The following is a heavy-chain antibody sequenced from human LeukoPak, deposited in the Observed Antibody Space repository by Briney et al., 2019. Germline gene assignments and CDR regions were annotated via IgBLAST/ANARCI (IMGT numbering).Heavy chain of an antibody. CDR1: GGSMSYIF. D-gene: IGHD3-9*01. V-gene: IGHV4-4*07. J-gene: IGHJ4*02. Sequence: PSETLSLTCTVSGGSMSYIFWNWVRQPAGKGLEGIGRIYTNENTNYNPSLKSRVTMSVDTSNNQFSLKLKSVTAADTAMYYCAREKSVTGSPYYFDYWGQGILVTVSS. CDR2: IYTNENT. CDR3: AREKSVTGSPYYFDY.